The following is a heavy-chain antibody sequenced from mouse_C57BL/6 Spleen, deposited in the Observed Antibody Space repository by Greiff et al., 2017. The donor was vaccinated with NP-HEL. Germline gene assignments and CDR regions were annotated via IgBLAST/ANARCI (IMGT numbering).Heavy chain of an antibody. D-gene: IGHD4-1*02. CDR1: GYSITSGYY. CDR2: ISYDGSN. J-gene: IGHJ3*01. Sequence: VQLKESGPGLVKPSQSLSLTCSVTGYSITSGYYWNWIRQFPGNKLEWMGYISYDGSNNYNPSLKNRISITRDTSKNQFFLKLNSVTTEDTATYYCARRQLGRGFAYWGQGTLVTVSA. CDR3: ARRQLGRGFAY. V-gene: IGHV3-6*01.